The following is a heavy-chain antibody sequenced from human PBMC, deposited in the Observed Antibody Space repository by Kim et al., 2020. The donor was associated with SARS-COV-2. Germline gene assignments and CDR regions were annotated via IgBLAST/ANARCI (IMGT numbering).Heavy chain of an antibody. CDR3: ARKGAAGPKYFQH. CDR1: GFTFSSYS. V-gene: IGHV3-21*01. Sequence: GGSLRLFCAASGFTFSSYSMNWVRQAPGKGLEWVSSISSSSSYIYYADSVKGRFTISRDNAKNSLYLQMNSLRAEDTAVYYCARKGAAGPKYFQHWGQGTLVTVSS. J-gene: IGHJ1*01. CDR2: ISSSSSYI. D-gene: IGHD6-13*01.